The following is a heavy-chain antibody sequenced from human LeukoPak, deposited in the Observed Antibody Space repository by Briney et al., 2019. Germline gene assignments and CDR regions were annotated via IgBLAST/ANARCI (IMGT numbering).Heavy chain of an antibody. D-gene: IGHD3-10*01. V-gene: IGHV3-7*01. J-gene: IGHJ5*02. CDR3: ARYSGSVSFDP. CDR1: GFTFSSYW. CDR2: IKPDGSEK. Sequence: GGSLRLSCAGSGFTFSSYWMSWVRQAPGKGLEWVANIKPDGSEKFYMDSVKGRFTISRDNPKNSLYLQMNSLRAEDTAVYYCARYSGSVSFDPWGQGTLVTVSS.